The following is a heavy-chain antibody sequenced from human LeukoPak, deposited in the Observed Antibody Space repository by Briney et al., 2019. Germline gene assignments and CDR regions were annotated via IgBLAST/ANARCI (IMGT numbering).Heavy chain of an antibody. CDR1: GYTFTNYG. Sequence: GASVKVSCKASGYTFTNYGISWVRQAPAQGLEWMGWISAYNGNTKYAQKLQGRVTMTTDTSTSTAYMELRSLRSDDTAVYYCAREDCVNISCYLGGYWGQGTLVTVSS. CDR2: ISAYNGNT. CDR3: AREDCVNISCYLGGY. D-gene: IGHD2-2*01. V-gene: IGHV1-18*01. J-gene: IGHJ4*02.